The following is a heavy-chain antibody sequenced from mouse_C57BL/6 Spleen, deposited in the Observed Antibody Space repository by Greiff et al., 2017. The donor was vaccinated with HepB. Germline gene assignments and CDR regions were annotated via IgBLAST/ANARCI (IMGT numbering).Heavy chain of an antibody. Sequence: QVQLQQPGAELVRPGSSVKLSCKASGYTFTSYWMHWVKQRPIQGLEWIGNIDPSDSEPHYNQKFKDKATLTVDKSSSTAYMQLSSLTSEDSAVYYCASGGKLGDYAMDYWGQGTSVTVSS. CDR2: IDPSDSEP. J-gene: IGHJ4*01. D-gene: IGHD4-1*01. V-gene: IGHV1-52*01. CDR3: ASGGKLGDYAMDY. CDR1: GYTFTSYW.